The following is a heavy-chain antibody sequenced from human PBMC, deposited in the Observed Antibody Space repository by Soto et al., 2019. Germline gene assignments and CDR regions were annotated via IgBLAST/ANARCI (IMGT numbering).Heavy chain of an antibody. J-gene: IGHJ6*02. V-gene: IGHV3-33*01. D-gene: IGHD2-15*01. CDR3: ARDRDCSGGSCYSACYGMDV. Sequence: QVQLVESGGGVVQPGRSLRLSCAASGFTFSSYGMHWVRQAPGKGLEWVAVIWYDGSNKYYADSVKGRFTISRDNSKNTLYLQMNSLRAEDTAVYYCARDRDCSGGSCYSACYGMDVWGQGTTVTVSS. CDR1: GFTFSSYG. CDR2: IWYDGSNK.